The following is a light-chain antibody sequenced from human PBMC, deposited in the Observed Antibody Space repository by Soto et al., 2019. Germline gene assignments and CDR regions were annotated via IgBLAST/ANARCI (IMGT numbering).Light chain of an antibody. CDR1: SSDDGSYNL. Sequence: QSVLTQPASVSGSPGQSITISCTGTSSDDGSYNLVSWYQQHPGKAPKLMIYEGSKRPSGVSNRFSGSKSDNTASLTISGLQAEDEADYYCCSYAGCSTVNNVFGTGTKVTVL. J-gene: IGLJ1*01. CDR3: CSYAGCSTVNNV. V-gene: IGLV2-23*03. CDR2: EGS.